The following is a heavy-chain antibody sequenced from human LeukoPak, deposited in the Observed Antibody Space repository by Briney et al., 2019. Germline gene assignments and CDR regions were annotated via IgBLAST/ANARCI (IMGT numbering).Heavy chain of an antibody. J-gene: IGHJ4*02. CDR3: ARGRGYDPVVFYFDY. V-gene: IGHV4-39*07. Sequence: SETLSLTCTVSGDSVRSSSYFWAWIRQPPGKGLEWIANIYYSGSTYYNPSLKSRVTITLDTSKNQFSLNLTSVTAAGTALYYCARGRGYDPVVFYFDYWGQGNLVTVSS. CDR1: GDSVRSSSYF. CDR2: IYYSGST. D-gene: IGHD5-12*01.